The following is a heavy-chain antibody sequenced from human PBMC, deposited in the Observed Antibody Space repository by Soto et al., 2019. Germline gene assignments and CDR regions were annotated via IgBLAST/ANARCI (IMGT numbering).Heavy chain of an antibody. Sequence: PSETLSLTCTVSGDSIRSYYWTWIRQPPGKGLELIGYIYYSGSTRYNPSLKSRVTISVDMSKNQFSLKLSTVIAADTAVYYCGRAYGGFDNGLDVWGQGTAVTVSS. D-gene: IGHD5-12*01. CDR1: GDSIRSYY. V-gene: IGHV4-59*01. CDR2: IYYSGST. CDR3: GRAYGGFDNGLDV. J-gene: IGHJ6*02.